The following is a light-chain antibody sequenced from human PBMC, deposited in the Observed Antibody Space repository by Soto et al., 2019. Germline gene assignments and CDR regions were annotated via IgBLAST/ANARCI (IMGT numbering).Light chain of an antibody. CDR2: WAS. CDR3: QQYYSTPLT. CDR1: QSVLYSSNNKNY. V-gene: IGKV4-1*01. Sequence: FVMTQSPESLTVSLGERATINCKSSQSVLYSSNNKNYLAWYQQKPGQPPKLLIYWASTRESGVPDRFSGSGSGTDFTLTISSLQAEDVAVYYCQQYYSTPLTFGGGTKVDIK. J-gene: IGKJ4*01.